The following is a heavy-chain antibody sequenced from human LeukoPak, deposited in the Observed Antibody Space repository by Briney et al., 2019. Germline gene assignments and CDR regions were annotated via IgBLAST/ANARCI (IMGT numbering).Heavy chain of an antibody. CDR2: ISGSGGST. J-gene: IGHJ3*02. CDR1: GLTFANYA. Sequence: GGSLRLSCAASGLTFANYAMSWVRQAPGRRLEWVSPISGSGGSTHYADSVKGRFTTSRDNSKRTMFLQVNSLRAEDTAVYYCAKGSTYFYGSGTSDDAFDIWGHGTMVTVSS. CDR3: AKGSTYFYGSGTSDDAFDI. D-gene: IGHD3-10*01. V-gene: IGHV3-23*01.